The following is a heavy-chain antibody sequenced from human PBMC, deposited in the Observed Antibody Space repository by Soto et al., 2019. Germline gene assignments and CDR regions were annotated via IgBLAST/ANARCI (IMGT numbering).Heavy chain of an antibody. V-gene: IGHV1-18*04. J-gene: IGHJ5*02. CDR2: ISAYNGNT. Sequence: RASVKVSCKASGYTFTSYGISWVRQAPGQGLEWMGWISAYNGNTNYAQKLQGRVTMTTDTSTSTAYMELRSLRSDDTAVYYRARDHCSGGSCYYFWFDPWGQGTLVTVSS. CDR1: GYTFTSYG. D-gene: IGHD2-15*01. CDR3: ARDHCSGGSCYYFWFDP.